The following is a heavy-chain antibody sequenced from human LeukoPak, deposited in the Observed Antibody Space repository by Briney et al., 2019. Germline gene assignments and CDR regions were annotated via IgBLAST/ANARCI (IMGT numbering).Heavy chain of an antibody. D-gene: IGHD3-10*01. CDR2: VYFTGSP. CDR3: ARGPFPNCYGSGSFEL. CDR1: GGSLSTYY. V-gene: IGHV4-59*12. J-gene: IGHJ4*02. Sequence: SETLSLTCTVSGGSLSTYYWSWFRRPPGNGPASVGYVYFTGSPKYNPSLKTRVTISQDTSKNQFFLNLRSVTAADTAVYYCARGPFPNCYGSGSFELRGQGALVTVSS.